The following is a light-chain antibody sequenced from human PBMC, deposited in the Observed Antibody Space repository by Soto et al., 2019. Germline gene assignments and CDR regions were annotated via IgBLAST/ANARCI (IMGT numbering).Light chain of an antibody. Sequence: QSVLPQPRSVSGSPGQSVTISCTGTNSDVGGYNFVSWYQQLPGKAPKLMISAVSQRPSGVPDRFSGSKSGNTASLTISGLQADDEADYFCCSYTASDIWVFGGGTQLTVL. CDR2: AVS. CDR1: NSDVGGYNF. CDR3: CSYTASDIWV. V-gene: IGLV2-11*01. J-gene: IGLJ3*02.